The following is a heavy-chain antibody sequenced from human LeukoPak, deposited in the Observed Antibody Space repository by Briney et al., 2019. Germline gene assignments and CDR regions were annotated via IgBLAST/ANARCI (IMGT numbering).Heavy chain of an antibody. CDR1: ESSFSTYG. D-gene: IGHD3-10*02. Sequence: PGGSLRLSCEGSESSFSTYGMHWVRQAPCKGLEWVAFIRYDSSSRFYADSVKGRFTISRDNSKNTLYLQMNSLRAEDTAVYYCAGLGITMIGGVWGKGTTVTISS. CDR2: IRYDSSSR. CDR3: AGLGITMIGGV. J-gene: IGHJ6*04. V-gene: IGHV3-30*02.